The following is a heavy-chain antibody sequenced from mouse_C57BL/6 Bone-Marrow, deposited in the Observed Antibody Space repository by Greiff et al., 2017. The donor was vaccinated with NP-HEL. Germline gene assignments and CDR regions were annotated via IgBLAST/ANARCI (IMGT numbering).Heavy chain of an antibody. V-gene: IGHV1-82*01. J-gene: IGHJ3*01. CDR1: GYAFSSSW. Sequence: QVQLQQSGPELVKPGASVKISCKASGYAFSSSWMNWVKQRPGKGLEWIGRIYPGEGDTNYNGKFKGKSTLTADKSSSTAYMQLSSLTSEDSAVYFCARSVELGRFAYWGQGTLVTVSA. CDR3: ARSVELGRFAY. CDR2: IYPGEGDT. D-gene: IGHD4-1*01.